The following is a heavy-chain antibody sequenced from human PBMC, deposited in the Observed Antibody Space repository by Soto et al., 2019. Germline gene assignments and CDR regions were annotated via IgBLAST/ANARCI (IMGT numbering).Heavy chain of an antibody. CDR1: GFSLSDFW. V-gene: IGHV3-7*01. CDR3: AKTRANLGP. D-gene: IGHD3-10*01. Sequence: GGSLRLSCVVSGFSLSDFWMSWVRQAPGKGLEWVASINQDESERNYGDFVEGRFTISRDNARNSLHLQMNSLRVEDTALYYRAKTRANLGPWGQGTPVTVS. J-gene: IGHJ5*02. CDR2: INQDESER.